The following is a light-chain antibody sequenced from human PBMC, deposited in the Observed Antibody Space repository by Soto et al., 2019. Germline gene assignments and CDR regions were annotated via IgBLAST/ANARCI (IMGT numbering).Light chain of an antibody. CDR1: QSISSW. J-gene: IGKJ1*01. CDR3: QQYNSYPWT. CDR2: DAS. Sequence: DIQMTQSPSTLSASVGDRVTITCRASQSISSWLAWYQQKPGKAPKLLIYDASSLESGVPSRFSCSGSGTEFTLSISSRQPDDFATYYCQQYNSYPWTFGQETKVEIK. V-gene: IGKV1-5*01.